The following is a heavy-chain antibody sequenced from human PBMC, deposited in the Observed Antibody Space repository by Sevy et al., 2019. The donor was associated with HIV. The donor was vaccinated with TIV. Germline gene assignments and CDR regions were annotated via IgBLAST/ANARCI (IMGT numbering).Heavy chain of an antibody. CDR2: ISGTAANT. J-gene: IGHJ6*02. V-gene: IGHV3-23*01. CDR1: EFTLSGNA. D-gene: IGHD3-16*02. CDR3: ARETSLGYTRSHYYYAMDV. Sequence: GGSLRLSCAVSEFTLSGNAMIWVRQAPGKGLEWVSGISGTAANTYYADSVQGRFTIFRDNSKGTLYLQMKSLRAEDTAVYYCARETSLGYTRSHYYYAMDVWGQGTTVTVSS.